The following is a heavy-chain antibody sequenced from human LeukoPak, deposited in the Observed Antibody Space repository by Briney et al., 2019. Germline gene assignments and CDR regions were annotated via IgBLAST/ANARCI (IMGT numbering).Heavy chain of an antibody. V-gene: IGHV4-39*07. J-gene: IGHJ5*02. CDR1: GGSISSSSYY. D-gene: IGHD5-18*01. CDR2: IYYSGST. CDR3: ARDLAPRIQLWTELDWFDP. Sequence: KPSETLSLTCTVSGGSISSSSYYWGWIRQPPGKGLEWIGSIYYSGSTYYNPSLKSRVTISVDTSKNQFSLKLSSVTAADTAVYYCARDLAPRIQLWTELDWFDPWGQGTLVTVSS.